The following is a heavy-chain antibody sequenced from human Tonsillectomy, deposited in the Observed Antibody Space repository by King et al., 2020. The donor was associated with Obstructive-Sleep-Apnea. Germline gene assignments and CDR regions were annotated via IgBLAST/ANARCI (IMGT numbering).Heavy chain of an antibody. D-gene: IGHD6-13*01. Sequence: VQLVESGGGVVQPGRSLRLSCVASGFTFSNYPMHWVRQAPGKGLEWVAVTSYDGSDKYYADSVKGRFTISRENSKNMLYLQSKSLRRGDTAMFYCARECRRKEGRAASGPDYWGQGTRVTVPS. V-gene: IGHV3-30*04. CDR3: ARECRRKEGRAASGPDY. J-gene: IGHJ4*02. CDR2: TSYDGSDK. CDR1: GFTFSNYP.